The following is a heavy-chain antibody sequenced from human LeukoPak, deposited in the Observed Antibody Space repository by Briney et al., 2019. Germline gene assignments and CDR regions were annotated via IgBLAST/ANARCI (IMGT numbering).Heavy chain of an antibody. CDR1: GGYISSYY. V-gene: IGHV4-59*08. Sequence: PSETLSLTCTVSGGYISSYYWSWIRQPSGKGLEWIGYIYYSGSTNYNPSLKSRVTISVDTSKNQFSLKLSSVTAADTAVYYCARTNMARDAFDIWGQGTMVTVSS. CDR2: IYYSGST. J-gene: IGHJ3*02. CDR3: ARTNMARDAFDI. D-gene: IGHD5-24*01.